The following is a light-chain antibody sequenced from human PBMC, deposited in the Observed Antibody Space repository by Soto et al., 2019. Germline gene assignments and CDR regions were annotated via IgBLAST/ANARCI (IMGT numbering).Light chain of an antibody. CDR1: QDINSW. CDR3: QQANSFPRT. J-gene: IGKJ5*01. CDR2: AAS. Sequence: DIQMTQSPSSVSASVGDRVTITCRASQDINSWLAWYQQKPGKAPKLLIYAASTLQSGVPSRFSGSGSGTDFTLTISTLQPEDFATYYCQQANSFPRTFGQGTRLEIK. V-gene: IGKV1D-12*01.